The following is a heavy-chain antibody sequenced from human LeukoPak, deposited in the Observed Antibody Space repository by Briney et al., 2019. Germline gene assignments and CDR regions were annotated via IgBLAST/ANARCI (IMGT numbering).Heavy chain of an antibody. CDR3: ATTMIVVVINDAFDI. J-gene: IGHJ3*02. CDR2: ISSSSSYI. D-gene: IGHD3-22*01. Sequence: GGSLRLSCAASGFTFSSYSMNWVRQAPGKGLEWVSSISSSSSYIYYADSVKGRFTISRDNAKNSLYLQMNSLRAEDTAVYYCATTMIVVVINDAFDIWGQGTMVTVSS. V-gene: IGHV3-21*01. CDR1: GFTFSSYS.